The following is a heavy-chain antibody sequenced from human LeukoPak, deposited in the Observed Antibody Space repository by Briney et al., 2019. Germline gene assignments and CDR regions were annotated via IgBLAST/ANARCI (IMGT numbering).Heavy chain of an antibody. CDR2: ISGSGGST. J-gene: IGHJ5*02. D-gene: IGHD2-2*01. Sequence: GGSLRLSCAASGFTVSSNYMSWVRQAPGKGLEWVSAISGSGGSTYYADSVKGRFTISRDNSKNTLYLQMNSLRAEDTAVYYCAKCQDIVVVPAAGGLDPWGQGTLVTVSS. CDR3: AKCQDIVVVPAAGGLDP. V-gene: IGHV3-23*01. CDR1: GFTVSSNY.